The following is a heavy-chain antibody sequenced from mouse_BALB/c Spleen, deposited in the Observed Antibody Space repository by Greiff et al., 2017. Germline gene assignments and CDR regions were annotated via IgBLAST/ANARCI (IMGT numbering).Heavy chain of an antibody. CDR1: GYSITSGYY. CDR2: ISYDGSN. Sequence: DVKLQESGPGLVKPSQSLSLTCSVTGYSITSGYYWNWIRQFPGNKLEWMGYISYDGSNNYNPSLKNRISITRDTSKNQFFLKLNSVTTEDTATYYCARGGFITYYYAMDYWGQGTSVTVSS. J-gene: IGHJ4*01. D-gene: IGHD1-1*01. CDR3: ARGGFITYYYAMDY. V-gene: IGHV3-6*02.